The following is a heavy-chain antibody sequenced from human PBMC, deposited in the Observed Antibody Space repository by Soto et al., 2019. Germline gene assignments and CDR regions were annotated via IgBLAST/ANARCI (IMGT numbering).Heavy chain of an antibody. CDR2: ISSSGTTM. J-gene: IGHJ4*02. D-gene: IGHD6-13*01. V-gene: IGHV3-48*03. CDR1: EFTFSSYE. Sequence: EVQLVESGGGLVQPGGSLRLSCVASEFTFSSYEMNWVRQAPGKGLEWVSYISSSGTTMYYTDSVKGRFTISRDNAKKSLYLQMNSLRAEDTAVYYCVRFGGAPAGPGDYWGQGTLVTVSS. CDR3: VRFGGAPAGPGDY.